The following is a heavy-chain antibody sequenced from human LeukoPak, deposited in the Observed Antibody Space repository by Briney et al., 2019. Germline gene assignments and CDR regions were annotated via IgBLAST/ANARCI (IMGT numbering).Heavy chain of an antibody. V-gene: IGHV3-7*01. CDR2: IEQVGSEI. CDR3: ARDKVVGPTQFDY. D-gene: IGHD1-26*01. CDR1: GFTFSSYW. Sequence: GGSLRLSCAASGFTFSSYWMSWVRQAPGKGLEWVANIEQVGSEIYCVDSVKGRFTISRDNAKNSLYLQMNSLRAEDTAVYYCARDKVVGPTQFDYWGQGALVTVSS. J-gene: IGHJ4*02.